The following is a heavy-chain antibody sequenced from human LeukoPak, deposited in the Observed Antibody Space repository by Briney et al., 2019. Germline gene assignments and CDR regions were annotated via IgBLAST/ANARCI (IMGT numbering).Heavy chain of an antibody. V-gene: IGHV3-7*01. CDR2: IKNDGSKK. CDR1: GFTFSNYW. Sequence: PGGSVRLSCAASGFTFSNYWMSWVRQAPGKGLEWVANIKNDGSKKYYVDSVKGRFTISRDNAKNSLYLQMNSPRVEDTAVYYCASLNNDDYWGQGTLVTVPS. J-gene: IGHJ4*02. D-gene: IGHD1-1*01. CDR3: ASLNNDDY.